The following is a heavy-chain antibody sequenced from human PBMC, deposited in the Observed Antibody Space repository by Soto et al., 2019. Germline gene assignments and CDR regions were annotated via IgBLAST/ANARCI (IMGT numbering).Heavy chain of an antibody. CDR3: AREIAVAPYYYYGMDV. Sequence: SETLSLTCAVYGGSFSGYYWSWIRQPPGKGLEWIGEINHSGSTNYNPSLKSRVTITVDTSKNQFSLKLSSVTAADTAVYYCAREIAVAPYYYYGMDVWGQGTTVTVSS. D-gene: IGHD6-19*01. CDR2: INHSGST. J-gene: IGHJ6*02. V-gene: IGHV4-34*01. CDR1: GGSFSGYY.